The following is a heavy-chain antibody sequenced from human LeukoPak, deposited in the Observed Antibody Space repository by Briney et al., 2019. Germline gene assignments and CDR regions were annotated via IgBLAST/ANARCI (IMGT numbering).Heavy chain of an antibody. CDR1: GFTFSSYS. V-gene: IGHV3-21*01. J-gene: IGHJ4*02. CDR2: ISSSSSYI. D-gene: IGHD6-19*01. CDR3: ARDSGIAVAGSLDY. Sequence: GGSLRLSCAASGFTFSSYSMNWVRQAPGKGLVGVSSISSSSSYIYYTDSVKGRFTISRDNAKNSLYLHMNSLRAEGTAVYYCARDSGIAVAGSLDYWGQGTLVTVSS.